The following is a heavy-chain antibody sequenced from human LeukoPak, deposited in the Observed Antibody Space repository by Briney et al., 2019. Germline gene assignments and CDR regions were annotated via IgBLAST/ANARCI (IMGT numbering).Heavy chain of an antibody. CDR1: GFTFSSYA. CDR2: ISGSGGST. Sequence: GGSLRLSCAASGFTFSSYAMSWVRQAPGKGLEWVSAISGSGGSTYYADSVKGRFTISRDNSKNTLYLQMNSLRAEDTAVCYCAKAKDYGGNSVNYYGMDVRGQGTTVTVSS. D-gene: IGHD4-23*01. CDR3: AKAKDYGGNSVNYYGMDV. V-gene: IGHV3-23*01. J-gene: IGHJ6*02.